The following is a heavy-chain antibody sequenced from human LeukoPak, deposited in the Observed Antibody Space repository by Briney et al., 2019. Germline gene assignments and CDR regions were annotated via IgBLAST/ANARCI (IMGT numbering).Heavy chain of an antibody. V-gene: IGHV1-2*04. D-gene: IGHD3-10*01. CDR2: INPNSGGT. J-gene: IGHJ4*02. CDR1: XXTXXGYY. CDR3: ARDYGSGSYYDY. Sequence: SVXXSXXASXXTXXGYYXHXXRQAPGQGLEWMGWINPNSGGTNYAQKFQGWVTMTRDTSISTAYMELSRLRSDDTAVYYCARDYGSGSYYDYWGQGTLVTVSS.